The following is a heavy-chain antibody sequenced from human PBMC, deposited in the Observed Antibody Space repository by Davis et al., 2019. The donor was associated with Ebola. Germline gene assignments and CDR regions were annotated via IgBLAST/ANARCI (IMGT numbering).Heavy chain of an antibody. D-gene: IGHD1-26*01. CDR1: GGSISSSSYY. V-gene: IGHV4-39*01. CDR3: ARHTLSGSYYRGPFDY. Sequence: MPSETLSLTCTVSGGSISSSSYYWGWIRQPPGKGLEWIGSIYYSGSTYYNASLKSRVTISVDTSMNQFSMKLSYVNAADTSVYFCARHTLSGSYYRGPFDYWGQGTLVTVSS. CDR2: IYYSGST. J-gene: IGHJ4*02.